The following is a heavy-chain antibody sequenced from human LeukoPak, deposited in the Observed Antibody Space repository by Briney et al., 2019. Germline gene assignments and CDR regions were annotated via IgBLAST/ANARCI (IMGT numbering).Heavy chain of an antibody. J-gene: IGHJ3*02. CDR2: IVVGSGNT. CDR3: AADPITMTRAFDI. Sequence: SVKVSCKASGFTFTSSAMQWVRQARGQRLEWIGWIVVGSGNTNYAQKFQERVTITRDMSTSTAYMELSSLRSEDTAVYYCAADPITMTRAFDIWGQGTMVTVSS. V-gene: IGHV1-58*02. D-gene: IGHD3-22*01. CDR1: GFTFTSSA.